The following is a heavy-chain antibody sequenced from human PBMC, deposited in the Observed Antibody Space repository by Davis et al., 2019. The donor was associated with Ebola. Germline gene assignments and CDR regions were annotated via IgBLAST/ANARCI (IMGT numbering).Heavy chain of an antibody. CDR2: INHSGST. D-gene: IGHD3-9*01. CDR3: ARQGGRLRYFDWLPRGFDY. V-gene: IGHV4-4*02. CDR1: GGSISSSNW. Sequence: SETLSLTCAVSGGSISSSNWWSWVRQPPGKGLEWIGEINHSGSTNYNPSLKSRVTISVDTSKNQFSLKLSSVTAADTAVYYCARQGGRLRYFDWLPRGFDYWGQGTLVTVSS. J-gene: IGHJ4*02.